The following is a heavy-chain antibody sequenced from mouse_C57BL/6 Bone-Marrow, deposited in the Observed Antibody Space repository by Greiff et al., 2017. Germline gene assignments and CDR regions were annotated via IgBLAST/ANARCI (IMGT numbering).Heavy chain of an antibody. CDR1: GYTFTDYY. CDR2: INPYNGGT. CDR3: AREGLIAMDY. D-gene: IGHD2-2*01. V-gene: IGHV1-19*01. Sequence: VQLQQSGPVLVKPGASVKMSCKASGYTFTDYYMNWVKQSHGKSLEWIGVINPYNGGTSYNQKFKGKATLTVDKSSSTAYMELNSLTSEDSAVYYCAREGLIAMDYWGQGTSVTVSS. J-gene: IGHJ4*01.